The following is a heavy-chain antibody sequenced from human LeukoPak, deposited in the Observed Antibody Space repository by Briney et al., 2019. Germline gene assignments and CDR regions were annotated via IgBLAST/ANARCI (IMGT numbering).Heavy chain of an antibody. CDR2: IKQDGSEK. J-gene: IGHJ4*02. CDR3: ARDPSSGYYSYFDY. D-gene: IGHD3-22*01. Sequence: GGSLRLSCATSGFTFSSYWMGWVRQAPGKGLEWAANIKQDGSEKYYVDSVKGRFTISRNNAKNSLYLQMNSLRAEDTAVYYCARDPSSGYYSYFDYWGQGTLVTVSS. V-gene: IGHV3-7*01. CDR1: GFTFSSYW.